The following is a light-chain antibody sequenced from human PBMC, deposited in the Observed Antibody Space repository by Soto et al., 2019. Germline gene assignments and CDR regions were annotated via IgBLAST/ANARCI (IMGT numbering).Light chain of an antibody. CDR3: CSYAGSSPSYV. J-gene: IGLJ1*01. V-gene: IGLV2-23*02. Sequence: QSALTQPASVSGSPGQSVTISCTGSSSDVGTHNLVSWYQRHPAKAPKLLIYEVSKRPSGVSNRFSGSKSGNTASLTISRLQAEDEADYYCCSYAGSSPSYVFGSGTKLTVL. CDR2: EVS. CDR1: SSDVGTHNL.